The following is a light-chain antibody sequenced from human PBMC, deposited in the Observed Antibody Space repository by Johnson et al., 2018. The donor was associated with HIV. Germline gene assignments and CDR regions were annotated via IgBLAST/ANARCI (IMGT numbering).Light chain of an antibody. Sequence: QSVLTQPPSVSAAPGQKVSISCSGSSSNIGNNYVSWYQQLPGTAPKLLIYDNNKRPSGIPDRFSGSKSGTSATLGITGLQTGDEADYYWGTWDSSLNADNYGFGTGTKFTVI. CDR3: GTWDSSLNADNYG. CDR2: DNN. CDR1: SSNIGNNY. J-gene: IGLJ1*01. V-gene: IGLV1-51*01.